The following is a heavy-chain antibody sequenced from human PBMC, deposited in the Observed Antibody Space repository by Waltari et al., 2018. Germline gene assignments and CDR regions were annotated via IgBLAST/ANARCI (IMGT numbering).Heavy chain of an antibody. V-gene: IGHV4-61*02. J-gene: IGHJ3*02. D-gene: IGHD1-26*01. CDR1: GGSLSSGSYY. Sequence: QVQLQESGPGLVKPSQTLSLTCTVSGGSLSSGSYYWSWIRQPAGKGLEWIGRIYTSGSTNYNPSLKSRVTISVDTSKNQFSLKLSSVTAADTAVYYCARDGIALWAFDIWGQGTMVTVSS. CDR2: IYTSGST. CDR3: ARDGIALWAFDI.